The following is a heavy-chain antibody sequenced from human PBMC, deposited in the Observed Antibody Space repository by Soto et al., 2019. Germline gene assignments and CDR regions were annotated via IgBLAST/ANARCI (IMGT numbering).Heavy chain of an antibody. D-gene: IGHD6-19*01. Sequence: SESLSPTCGVSGGSIRSPEWWTWVRQPPGKGLEWIGEIFQSGSSNYPPSLESRVTISVDKSKNQFSLTLTSVTAADTTVYFCARGRGRYSSGWSWFDPWGQGILVTVSS. V-gene: IGHV4-4*02. CDR1: GGSIRSPEW. CDR3: ARGRGRYSSGWSWFDP. J-gene: IGHJ5*02. CDR2: IFQSGSS.